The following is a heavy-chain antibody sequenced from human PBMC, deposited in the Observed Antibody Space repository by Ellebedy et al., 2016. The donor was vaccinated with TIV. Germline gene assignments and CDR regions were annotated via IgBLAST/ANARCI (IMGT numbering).Heavy chain of an antibody. CDR3: ARVQGYYFDS. J-gene: IGHJ4*02. V-gene: IGHV3-49*03. CDR2: IRSKAYGGTT. Sequence: PGGSLRLSCRSSGFTFGDYAMSWFRQAPGKGLELVGFIRSKAYGGTTEYAASVKGRFTISRDDYKSIASLQMKSLRTDDTAVYHCARVQGYYFDSWGQGILVTVSS. CDR1: GFTFGDYA.